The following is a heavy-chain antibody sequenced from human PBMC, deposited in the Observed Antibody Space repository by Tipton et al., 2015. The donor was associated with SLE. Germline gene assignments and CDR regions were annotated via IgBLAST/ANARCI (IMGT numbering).Heavy chain of an antibody. CDR3: ARAGGIRRGELFFDY. CDR1: GFTFSSYG. D-gene: IGHD3-10*01. Sequence: SLRLSCAASGFTFSSYGMHWVRQAPGKGLEWVAVIWYDGSNKYYADSVKGRFTISRDNAKNTLYLQMGSLRAEDMAVYYCARAGGIRRGELFFDYWGQGTLVTVSS. V-gene: IGHV3-33*01. J-gene: IGHJ4*02. CDR2: IWYDGSNK.